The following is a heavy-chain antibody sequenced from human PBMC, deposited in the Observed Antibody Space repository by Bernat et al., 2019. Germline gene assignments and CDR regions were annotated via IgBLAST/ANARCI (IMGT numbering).Heavy chain of an antibody. CDR1: GFNVSNNY. V-gene: IGHV3-66*01. CDR2: LYSGGST. J-gene: IGHJ6*02. D-gene: IGHD2-2*01. Sequence: EVQLVESGGGLVQPGGSLRLSCAASGFNVSNNYMTGVRQAPGKGLEWVSVLYSGGSTYYPDSVRGRFTISRDNSKNTLYLQMNSLRAEDTAVYYCRRLGFCTSTSCNLLYYYGMDVWGQGTTVTVSS. CDR3: RRLGFCTSTSCNLLYYYGMDV.